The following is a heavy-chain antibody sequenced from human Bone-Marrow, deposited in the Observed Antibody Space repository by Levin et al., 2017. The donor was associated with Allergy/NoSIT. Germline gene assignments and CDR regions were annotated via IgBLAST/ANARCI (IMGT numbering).Heavy chain of an antibody. V-gene: IGHV4-59*01. J-gene: IGHJ4*02. D-gene: IGHD5-12*01. CDR2: IYYSGST. CDR1: GGSISSYY. CDR3: ARRGLSGGVDY. Sequence: SQTLSLTCTVSGGSISSYYWSWIRQPPGKGLEWIGYIYYSGSTNYNPSLKSRVTISVDTSKNQFSLKLSSVTAADTAVYYCARRGLSGGVDYWGQGTLVTVSS.